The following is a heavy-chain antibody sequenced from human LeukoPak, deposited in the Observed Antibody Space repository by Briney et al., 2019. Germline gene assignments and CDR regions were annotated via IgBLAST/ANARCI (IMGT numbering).Heavy chain of an antibody. V-gene: IGHV1-69*05. J-gene: IGHJ4*02. CDR3: ATTDSYGSGSYHDY. Sequence: GSSVKVSCKASGGTFSSYAISWVRQAPGQGLEWMGKIIPIFGTANYAQKFQGRVTITTDESTSTAYMELSSLRSEDTAVYYCATTDSYGSGSYHDYWGQGTLVTVSS. D-gene: IGHD3-10*01. CDR2: IIPIFGTA. CDR1: GGTFSSYA.